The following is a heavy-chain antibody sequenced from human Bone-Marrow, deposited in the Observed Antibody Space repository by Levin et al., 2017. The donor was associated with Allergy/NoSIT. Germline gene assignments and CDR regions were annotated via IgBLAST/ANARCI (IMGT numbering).Heavy chain of an antibody. Sequence: GESLKISCKASGFTFTAYYIQWMRLAPGQGLEWMGRINPNSGDTISAQKFQGRVTMTRDTSISTAYMELSSLTSDDTAVYYCARLFPGITVSGGGFDPWGQGTLVTVSS. J-gene: IGHJ5*02. CDR3: ARLFPGITVSGGGFDP. CDR1: GFTFTAYY. CDR2: INPNSGDT. D-gene: IGHD6-19*01. V-gene: IGHV1-2*06.